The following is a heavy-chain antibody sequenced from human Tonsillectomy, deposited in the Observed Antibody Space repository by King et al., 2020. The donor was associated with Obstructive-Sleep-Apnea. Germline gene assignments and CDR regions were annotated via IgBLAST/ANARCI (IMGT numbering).Heavy chain of an antibody. V-gene: IGHV3-48*01. J-gene: IGHJ4*02. CDR2: IFTSSDFI. Sequence: VQLVESGGGLVQPGGSLRLSCAGSGFDFGSYSFNWVRQTPGKGLEWISYIFTSSDFIFYADSVKGRFTVSRDSAKSLLFLQRDSLRAEDTGVYYCARDHNWAFDYWGQGILVTVSS. D-gene: IGHD3-16*01. CDR3: ARDHNWAFDY. CDR1: GFDFGSYS.